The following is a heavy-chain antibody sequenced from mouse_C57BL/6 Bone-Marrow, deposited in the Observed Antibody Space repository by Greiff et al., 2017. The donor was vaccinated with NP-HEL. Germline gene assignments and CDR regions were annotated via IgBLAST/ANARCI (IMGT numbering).Heavy chain of an antibody. Sequence: EVQLVESGGGLVKPGGSLKLSCAASGFTFSDYGMHWVRQAPEKGLEWVSYLSSGSSTIYYADTVKGRVTISRDNDKNTLFLQMTSLRSEDTAMYYCARRYYYAMDYWGQGTSVTVSS. CDR1: GFTFSDYG. V-gene: IGHV5-17*01. J-gene: IGHJ4*01. CDR3: ARRYYYAMDY. CDR2: LSSGSSTI.